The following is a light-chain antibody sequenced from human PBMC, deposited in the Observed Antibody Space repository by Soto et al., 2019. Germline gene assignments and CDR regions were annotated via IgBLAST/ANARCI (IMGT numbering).Light chain of an antibody. V-gene: IGKV1-5*01. CDR2: DAI. CDR1: QAINNW. J-gene: IGKJ4*01. Sequence: GDRVTINCRASQAINNWLAWYQQRPGKAPKLLIYDAIKLESGVPSRFSGSESGTDFTLIISSLQPDDFATYYCQQYRSYPLTFGGGTKVEI. CDR3: QQYRSYPLT.